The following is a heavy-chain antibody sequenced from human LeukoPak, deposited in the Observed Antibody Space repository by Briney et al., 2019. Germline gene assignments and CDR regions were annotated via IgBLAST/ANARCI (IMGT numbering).Heavy chain of an antibody. CDR3: ARVGGSYWGWFDP. D-gene: IGHD1-26*01. V-gene: IGHV3-21*01. CDR1: GFTFSSYS. CDR2: ISSSSSYI. Sequence: GGSLRLSCAASGFTFSSYSMNWVRQAPGKGLEWVSSISSSSSYIYYADSVKGRFTISRDNAKNSLYLQMNSLRAEDTAVYYCARVGGSYWGWFDPWGQGTLVTVSS. J-gene: IGHJ5*02.